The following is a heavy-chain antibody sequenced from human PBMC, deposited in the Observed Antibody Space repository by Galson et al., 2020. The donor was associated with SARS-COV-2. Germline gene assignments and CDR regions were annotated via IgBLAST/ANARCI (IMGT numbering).Heavy chain of an antibody. J-gene: IGHJ3*02. CDR1: GYTFSSYG. V-gene: IGHV1-18*04. CDR3: VRDESGCWRSDSFDI. Sequence: ASVTVSFQASGYTFSSYGINWVRQAPAQGLEWMGLNSGYNGNTNFEQKVRDRVTMTTDTSTTTAYMELRSLRYDDTAVYYCVRDESGCWRSDSFDIWGQGTMVTVSS. D-gene: IGHD1-26*01. CDR2: NSGYNGNT.